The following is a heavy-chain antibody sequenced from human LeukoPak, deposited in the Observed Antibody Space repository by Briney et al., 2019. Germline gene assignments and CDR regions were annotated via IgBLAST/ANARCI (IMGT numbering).Heavy chain of an antibody. CDR2: IYPGDSDT. Sequence: GESLKISCKVSGYSFTTYWVGWVRQMPGKGLEWMGIIYPGDSDTRYSPSYQGQVTISADKSISTAYLQWRSLKASDTAMYYCVRRAAEWELLDHWGQGTLVTVST. D-gene: IGHD1-26*01. CDR3: VRRAAEWELLDH. CDR1: GYSFTTYW. J-gene: IGHJ5*02. V-gene: IGHV5-51*01.